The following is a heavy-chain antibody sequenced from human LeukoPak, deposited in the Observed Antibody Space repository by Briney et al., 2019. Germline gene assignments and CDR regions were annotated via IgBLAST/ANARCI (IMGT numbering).Heavy chain of an antibody. Sequence: GASVKVSCKASGYTFTSYGISWVRQAPGQGLEWVGWISAYNGNTNYAQKLQGRVTMTTDTSTSTAYMELRSLRSDDTAVYYCARVRPYYDILTGYGGYYYYMDVWGKGTTVTVSS. CDR1: GYTFTSYG. J-gene: IGHJ6*03. CDR3: ARVRPYYDILTGYGGYYYYMDV. V-gene: IGHV1-18*01. D-gene: IGHD3-9*01. CDR2: ISAYNGNT.